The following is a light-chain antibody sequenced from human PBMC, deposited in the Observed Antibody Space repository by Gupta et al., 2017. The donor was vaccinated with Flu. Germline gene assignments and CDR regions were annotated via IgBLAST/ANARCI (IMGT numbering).Light chain of an antibody. V-gene: IGLV2-14*01. CDR2: EVN. CDR1: SNDVGGYNY. J-gene: IGLJ3*02. CDR3: CSYSTASTWV. Sequence: QSALTQPASVSGSPGQSITISCTGTSNDVGGYNYVSWYQHHPGKAPKLMIYEVNSRPSGVSNRFSGFKSGSTASLTISGLQAEDEANYYCCSYSTASTWVFGGGTKLTVL.